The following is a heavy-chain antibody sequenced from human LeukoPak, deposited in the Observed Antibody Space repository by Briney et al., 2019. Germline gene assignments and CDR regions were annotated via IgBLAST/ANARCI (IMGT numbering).Heavy chain of an antibody. J-gene: IGHJ4*02. D-gene: IGHD2-15*01. Sequence: PGGSLRLSCAASGFTFSSYAMSWVRQAPGKGLEWVANIKQDGSEIFYVDSVKGRFTISRDNAKNSLYLQMDNLRAEDTAMYYCARSLLSPDPRGASDYWGQGTLVTVSS. V-gene: IGHV3-7*01. CDR3: ARSLLSPDPRGASDY. CDR2: IKQDGSEI. CDR1: GFTFSSYA.